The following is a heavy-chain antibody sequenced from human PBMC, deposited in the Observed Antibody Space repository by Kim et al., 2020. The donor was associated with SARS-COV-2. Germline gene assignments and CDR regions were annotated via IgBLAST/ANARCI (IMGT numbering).Heavy chain of an antibody. D-gene: IGHD3-10*01. V-gene: IGHV1-8*01. CDR2: MNPNSGNT. Sequence: ASVKVSCKASGYTFTSYDINWVRQATGQGLEWMGWMNPNSGNTGYAQKFQGRVTMTRNTSISTAYMAPSSLRSADTAVYYCSSLLISLFRGVNHNCFDPW. J-gene: IGHJ5*02. CDR3: SSLLISLFRGVNHNCFDP. CDR1: GYTFTSYD.